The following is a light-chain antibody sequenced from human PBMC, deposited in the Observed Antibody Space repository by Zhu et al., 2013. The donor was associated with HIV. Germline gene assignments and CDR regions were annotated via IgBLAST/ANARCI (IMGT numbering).Light chain of an antibody. J-gene: IGKJ4*01. V-gene: IGKV3-20*01. CDR1: QSISSTY. CDR3: QQYNEWPPLT. Sequence: EFVLTQSPGTLSLSPGERATVSCRASQSISSTYLAWYQQKPGQAPRLLIYGASSRATGIPDRFSGSGSGTDFTLTISSLQSEDFAVYYCQQYNEWPPLTFGGRDQGGD. CDR2: GAS.